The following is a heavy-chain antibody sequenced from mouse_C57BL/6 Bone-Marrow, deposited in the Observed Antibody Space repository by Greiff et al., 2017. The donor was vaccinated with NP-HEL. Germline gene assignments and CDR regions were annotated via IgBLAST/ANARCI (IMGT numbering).Heavy chain of an antibody. CDR2: IRNKANGYTT. J-gene: IGHJ4*01. V-gene: IGHV7-3*01. Sequence: EVKLVESGGGLVQPGGSLSLSCAASGFTFTDYYMSWVRQPPGKALEWLGFIRNKANGYTTEYSASVKGRFTISRDNSQRILYLQMNALRAEDSATYYCARFRSFMDYWGQGTSVTVSS. CDR1: GFTFTDYY. CDR3: ARFRSFMDY.